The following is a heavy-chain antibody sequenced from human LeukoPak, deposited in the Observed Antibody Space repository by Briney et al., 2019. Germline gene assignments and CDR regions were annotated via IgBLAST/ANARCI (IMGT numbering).Heavy chain of an antibody. CDR2: IYYSGST. CDR3: AGDGYNSGHDAFDI. Sequence: PSETLSLTCTVSGGSISSYYWSWIRQPPGKGLEWIGYIYYSGSTNYNPSLKSRVTISVDTSKNQFSLKLSSVTAADTAVYYCAGDGYNSGHDAFDIWGQGTMVTVSS. J-gene: IGHJ3*02. D-gene: IGHD5-24*01. CDR1: GGSISSYY. V-gene: IGHV4-59*01.